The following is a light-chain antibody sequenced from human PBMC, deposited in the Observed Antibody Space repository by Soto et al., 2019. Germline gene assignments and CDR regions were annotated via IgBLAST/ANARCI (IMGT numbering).Light chain of an antibody. CDR3: QQSYSLPLT. Sequence: DIQMTQSPSSLSASVGDRVTITCRASQSIRSTLNWYQQKPGKAPKLLIYAASTVQSGVPSRFSGSGSGTDFSLTINSLQPEDFATYYCQQSYSLPLTFGGGTKVEIK. CDR1: QSIRST. J-gene: IGKJ4*01. CDR2: AAS. V-gene: IGKV1-39*01.